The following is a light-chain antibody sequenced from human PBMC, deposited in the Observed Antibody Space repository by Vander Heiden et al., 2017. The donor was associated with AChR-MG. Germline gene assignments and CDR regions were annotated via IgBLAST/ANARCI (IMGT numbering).Light chain of an antibody. CDR1: SSDVGSYNL. CDR2: EVS. Sequence: QSALTQPAPVSGSPGLSTTISCTGTSSDVGSYNLVSWYQQHPGKAPKLMIYEVSKRPSGVSNRFSGSKSGNTASLTISGLQAEDEADYYCCSYAGSSTLVFGGGTKLTVL. J-gene: IGLJ2*01. V-gene: IGLV2-23*02. CDR3: CSYAGSSTLV.